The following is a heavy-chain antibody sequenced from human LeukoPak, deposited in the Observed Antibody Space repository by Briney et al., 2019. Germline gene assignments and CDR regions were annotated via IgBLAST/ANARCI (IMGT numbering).Heavy chain of an antibody. CDR1: GFTFDDYA. J-gene: IGHJ3*02. Sequence: GRSLRLSCAASGFTFDDYAMHWVRQAPGKGLEWVSGISWNSGSMGYADSVKGRFTISRDNAKNSLYLQMNSLRAEDTALYYCAKDMQRRGAIDIWGQGTMVTVSS. CDR3: AKDMQRRGAIDI. V-gene: IGHV3-9*01. CDR2: ISWNSGSM.